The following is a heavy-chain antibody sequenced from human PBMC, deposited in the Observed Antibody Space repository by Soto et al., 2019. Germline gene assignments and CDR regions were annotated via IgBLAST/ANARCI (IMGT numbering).Heavy chain of an antibody. Sequence: EGSLRLSCAASGFTFSSYSMNWVRQAPGKGLEWVSSISSSSSYIYYADSVKGRFTISRDNAKNSLYLQMNSLRAEDTAVYYFARDLGPHSSGGVAWDYWGQGTLVTVS. D-gene: IGHD6-19*01. CDR2: ISSSSSYI. CDR1: GFTFSSYS. V-gene: IGHV3-21*01. J-gene: IGHJ4*02. CDR3: ARDLGPHSSGGVAWDY.